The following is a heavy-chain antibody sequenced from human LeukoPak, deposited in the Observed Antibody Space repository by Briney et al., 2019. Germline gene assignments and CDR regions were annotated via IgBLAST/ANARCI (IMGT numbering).Heavy chain of an antibody. CDR1: GFTFSSYA. Sequence: GGSLRLSCAASGFTFSSYAMSWVRQAPGKGLEWVSILYSGGNTFYADSVKGRFTISRDNSKNTLYLQMNSLRAEDTAVYYCARALAAAAHTSFDFWGQGTLVTVSS. J-gene: IGHJ4*02. D-gene: IGHD6-13*01. V-gene: IGHV3-66*01. CDR3: ARALAAAAHTSFDF. CDR2: LYSGGNT.